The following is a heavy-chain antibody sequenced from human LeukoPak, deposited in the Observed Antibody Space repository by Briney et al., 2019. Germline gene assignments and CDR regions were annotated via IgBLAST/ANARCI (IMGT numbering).Heavy chain of an antibody. J-gene: IGHJ4*02. V-gene: IGHV4-34*01. D-gene: IGHD3-10*01. CDR1: GGSFSGYY. CDR3: ARVYYYGSGSGDFDY. Sequence: SETLSLTCAVYGGSFSGYYWSWIRQPPGKGLEWIGEINHSGSTNYNPSLKSRVTISVDTSKSQFSLKLSSVTAADTAVYYCARVYYYGSGSGDFDYWGQGTLVTVSS. CDR2: INHSGST.